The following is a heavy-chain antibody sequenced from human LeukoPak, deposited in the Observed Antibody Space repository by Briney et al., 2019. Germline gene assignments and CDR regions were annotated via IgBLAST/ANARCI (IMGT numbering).Heavy chain of an antibody. CDR2: MNPNSGNT. D-gene: IGHD3-10*01. CDR3: ARGALLWFGELYPQDY. V-gene: IGHV1-8*03. CDR1: GYTFTSYD. Sequence: ASVKVSCKASGYTFTSYDINWVRQATGQGLEWMGWMNPNSGNTGYAQKFQGRVTITRNTSISTAYMELSSLRSDDTAVYYCARGALLWFGELYPQDYWGQGTLVTVSS. J-gene: IGHJ4*02.